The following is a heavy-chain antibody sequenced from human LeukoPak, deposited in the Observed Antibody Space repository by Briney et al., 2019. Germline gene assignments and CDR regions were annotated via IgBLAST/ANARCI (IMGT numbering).Heavy chain of an antibody. D-gene: IGHD3-22*01. V-gene: IGHV3-33*01. CDR2: IWYDGTNK. Sequence: PGRSLRLSCAASGFTFSNYGMQWVRQAPGEGLEWVAVIWYDGTNKYYADSVKGRFTISRDNSKNTLYLQMNSLRAEDTAVYYCARGRGYDSGTYNYAFSDYWGQGTLVTVFS. J-gene: IGHJ4*02. CDR1: GFTFSNYG. CDR3: ARGRGYDSGTYNYAFSDY.